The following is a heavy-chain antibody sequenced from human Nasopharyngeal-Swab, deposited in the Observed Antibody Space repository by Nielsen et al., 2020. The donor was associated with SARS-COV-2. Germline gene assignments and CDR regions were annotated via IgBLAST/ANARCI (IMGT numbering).Heavy chain of an antibody. CDR3: TIGENYYGSGSQRDY. CDR1: GFTFSDAW. J-gene: IGHJ4*02. Sequence: LSLTGAASGFTFSDAWMSWVRQAPGKGLEWVGRIKSKTDGGTTDYAAPVKGRFTISRDDSKNTLYLQMNSLKTEDTAVYYCTIGENYYGSGSQRDYWGQGTLVTVSS. D-gene: IGHD3-10*01. CDR2: IKSKTDGGTT. V-gene: IGHV3-15*01.